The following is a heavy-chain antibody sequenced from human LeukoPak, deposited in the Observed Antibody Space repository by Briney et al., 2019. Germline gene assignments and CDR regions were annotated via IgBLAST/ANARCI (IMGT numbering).Heavy chain of an antibody. D-gene: IGHD6-19*01. CDR2: IYYSGST. CDR3: ARAGSGWYYYYMDV. J-gene: IGHJ6*03. V-gene: IGHV4-59*01. CDR1: GGSISSYY. Sequence: SETLSLTCTVSGGSISSYYWSWIRQPPGKGLEWIGYIYYSGSTNYNPSLKRRVTISVDTSKNQFSLKLSSVTAADTAVYYCARAGSGWYYYYMDVWGKGTTVTVSS.